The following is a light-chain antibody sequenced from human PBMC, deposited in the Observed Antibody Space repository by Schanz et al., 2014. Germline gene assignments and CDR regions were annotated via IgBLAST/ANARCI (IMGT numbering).Light chain of an antibody. CDR3: QQANSFPYT. CDR1: QSVSSL. J-gene: IGKJ2*01. CDR2: DAS. Sequence: DIQMTQSPSTLSASVGDRVTITCRASQSVSSLLAWYKQKPGKAPELLMFDASTLENGVSSRFSGSGSGTEFTLTISSLQPEDFATYYCQQANSFPYTFGQGTKLEIK. V-gene: IGKV1-5*01.